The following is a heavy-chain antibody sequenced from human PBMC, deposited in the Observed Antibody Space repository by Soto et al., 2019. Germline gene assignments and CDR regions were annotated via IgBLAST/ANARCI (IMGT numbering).Heavy chain of an antibody. Sequence: GGSLRLSCAASGFTFSSYAMSWARQAPGKGLEWVSAISGSGGSTYYADSVKGRFTISRDNSKNTLYLQMNSLRAEDTAVYYYASSNPSYIVVVPAAKGWGQGTLVTVSS. J-gene: IGHJ4*02. CDR2: ISGSGGST. CDR3: ASSNPSYIVVVPAAKG. D-gene: IGHD2-2*01. V-gene: IGHV3-23*01. CDR1: GFTFSSYA.